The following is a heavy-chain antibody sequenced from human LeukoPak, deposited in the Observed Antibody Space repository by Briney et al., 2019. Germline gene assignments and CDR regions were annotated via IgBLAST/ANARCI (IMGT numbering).Heavy chain of an antibody. CDR3: ARRESSGHYDY. J-gene: IGHJ4*02. Sequence: GGSLRLSCAASGFTVSSNYMSWVRQAPGKGLEYVSAISSDGSSTYYANAVKGRFTISRDNSKNTLYLQMGSLRAEDMAVYYCARRESSGHYDYWGQGTLVTVSS. V-gene: IGHV3-64*01. CDR1: GFTVSSNY. D-gene: IGHD3-22*01. CDR2: ISSDGSST.